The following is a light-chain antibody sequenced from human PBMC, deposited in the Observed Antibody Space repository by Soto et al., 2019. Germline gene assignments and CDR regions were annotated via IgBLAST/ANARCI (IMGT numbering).Light chain of an antibody. CDR2: AVS. CDR1: SSDVGGYDY. CDR3: SSYTRFSTVV. J-gene: IGLJ2*01. V-gene: IGLV2-14*01. Sequence: QSALTQPASVSGSPGQSITISCTGTSSDVGGYDYVSWYQQHPGKAPKRMIYAVSNRPSGVSNRFSGSKSGNTASLTISGLQAEDEADYYCSSYTRFSTVVFGGGTKVTVL.